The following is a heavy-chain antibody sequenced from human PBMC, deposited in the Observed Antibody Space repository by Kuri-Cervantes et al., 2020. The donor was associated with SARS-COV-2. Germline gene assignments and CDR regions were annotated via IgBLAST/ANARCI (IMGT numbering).Heavy chain of an antibody. CDR1: GFTFGHYA. J-gene: IGHJ4*02. V-gene: IGHV3-30*04. CDR3: ARVGLNYHNHGTGGMGFDH. D-gene: IGHD3/OR15-3a*01. Sequence: GESLKISCAASGFTFGHYAVHWVRQAPGKGLEWVAAITYDGTNQYYADSVKGRFTISRDNSKNTLFLEMNSLRPEDTALYYCARVGLNYHNHGTGGMGFDHWGQGTLVTVSS. CDR2: ITYDGTNQ.